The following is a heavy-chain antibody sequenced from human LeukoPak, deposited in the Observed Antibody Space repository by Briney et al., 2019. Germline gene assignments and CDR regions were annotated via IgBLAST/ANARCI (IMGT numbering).Heavy chain of an antibody. CDR1: GGTFSSYA. J-gene: IGHJ6*03. V-gene: IGHV1-69*05. CDR3: ARAVVVPAATAYYYYYYYMDV. CDR2: IIPIFGTA. Sequence: GSSVKVSRKASGGTFSSYAISWVRQAPGQELEWMGGIIPIFGTANYAQKFQGRVTITTDESTSTAYMELSSLRSEDTAVYYCARAVVVPAATAYYYYYYYMDVWSKGTTVTVSS. D-gene: IGHD2-2*01.